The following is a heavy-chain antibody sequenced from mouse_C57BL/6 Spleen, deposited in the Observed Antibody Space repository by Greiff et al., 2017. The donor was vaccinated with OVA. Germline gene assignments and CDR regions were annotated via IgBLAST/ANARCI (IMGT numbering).Heavy chain of an antibody. D-gene: IGHD2-2*01. CDR1: GYAFSSYW. CDR2: IYPGDGDT. V-gene: IGHV1-80*01. CDR3: AREGVSMVTTCDY. J-gene: IGHJ2*01. Sequence: QVQLQQSGAELVKPGASVKISCKASGYAFSSYWMNWVKQRPGKGLEWIGQIYPGDGDTNYNGKFKGKATLTADKSSSTAYMQLSSLTSEDSAVYFCAREGVSMVTTCDYWGQGTTLTVSS.